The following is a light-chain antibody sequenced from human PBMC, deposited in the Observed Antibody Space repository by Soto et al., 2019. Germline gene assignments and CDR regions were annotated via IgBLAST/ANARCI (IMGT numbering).Light chain of an antibody. J-gene: IGKJ5*01. CDR2: GAS. CDR1: QSVSSSY. CDR3: QQYGSSPPVT. V-gene: IGKV3-20*01. Sequence: EIVLTQSPGTLSLSPGERATLSCRASQSVSSSYLAWYQQKPGQAPRLLIYGASVRSTGIPDRFSGSGSGTDFTLPISRREPEDFAVYYCQQYGSSPPVTFGQGTRLEIQ.